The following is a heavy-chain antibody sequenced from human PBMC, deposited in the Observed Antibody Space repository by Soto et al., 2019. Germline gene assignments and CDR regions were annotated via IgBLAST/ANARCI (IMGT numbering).Heavy chain of an antibody. CDR3: MTWITEAAGSDLGDC. CDR1: GFTFSSYA. V-gene: IGHV3-23*01. D-gene: IGHD6-25*01. J-gene: IGHJ4*02. Sequence: GGSLRLSCAASGFTFSSYAMNWVRQAPGKGLEWVSAISGGGGGTYYADSVKGRFTISRDNSKNTVYVQMNSLRAEDTAVYYCMTWITEAAGSDLGDCWGRGSLVTVSS. CDR2: ISGGGGGT.